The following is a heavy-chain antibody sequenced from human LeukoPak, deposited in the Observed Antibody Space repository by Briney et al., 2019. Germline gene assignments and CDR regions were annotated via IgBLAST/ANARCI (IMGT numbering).Heavy chain of an antibody. V-gene: IGHV4-59*08. CDR2: IYYTGST. CDR1: GGTISSYQ. Sequence: SETLSLTCTVSGGTISSYQWSWIRQPPGKGLEWIGYIYYTGSTNYHPPLKSRITISLDTSKNQFSLKLGSVTAADTAVYYCARRTTVTPNWFDPWGQGTLVTVSS. D-gene: IGHD4-17*01. CDR3: ARRTTVTPNWFDP. J-gene: IGHJ5*02.